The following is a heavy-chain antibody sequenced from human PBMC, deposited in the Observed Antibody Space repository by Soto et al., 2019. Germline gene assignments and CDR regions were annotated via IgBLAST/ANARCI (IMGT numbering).Heavy chain of an antibody. Sequence: QVQLVQSGAEVKKPGSSVKVSCKASGGTFSSYAISWVRQAPGQGLEWMGGIIPIFGTANYAQKFQGRVTITADESTSTAYMELSSLRSEDTAVYYCARLEVIAAGGSPGPTDYLGQGTLVTVSS. CDR1: GGTFSSYA. J-gene: IGHJ4*02. CDR3: ARLEVIAAGGSPGPTDY. V-gene: IGHV1-69*01. D-gene: IGHD6-25*01. CDR2: IIPIFGTA.